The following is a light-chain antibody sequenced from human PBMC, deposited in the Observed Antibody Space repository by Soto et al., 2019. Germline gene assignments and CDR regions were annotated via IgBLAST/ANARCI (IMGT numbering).Light chain of an antibody. J-gene: IGKJ1*01. CDR3: QQYGSSPRT. CDR2: GAS. Sequence: EIVLTQSPGTLSLSPGERATLSCRASQSVSSNYLAWYQQKPGQAPRLLIYGASSRATGIPDRFSGSGSGTDFTLSICRLESEDFAVYYCQQYGSSPRTFGQGTKVDIK. V-gene: IGKV3-20*01. CDR1: QSVSSNY.